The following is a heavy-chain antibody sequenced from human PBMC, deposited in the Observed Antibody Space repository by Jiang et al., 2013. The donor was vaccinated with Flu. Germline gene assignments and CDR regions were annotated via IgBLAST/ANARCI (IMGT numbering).Heavy chain of an antibody. CDR3: ARGGRAGSSGWYDYFEY. Sequence: QSGSELKKPGASVKVSCKPSGYTLTTYAMNWVRQAPGQGLEWMGWINTNTGNPKYAQVFTGRFVFSLDTSVSTADLQINSLKAEDTAIYYCARGGRAGSSGWYDYFEYWGQGTLVTVSS. CDR1: GYTLTTYA. D-gene: IGHD6-19*01. V-gene: IGHV7-4-1*02. CDR2: INTNTGNP. J-gene: IGHJ4*02.